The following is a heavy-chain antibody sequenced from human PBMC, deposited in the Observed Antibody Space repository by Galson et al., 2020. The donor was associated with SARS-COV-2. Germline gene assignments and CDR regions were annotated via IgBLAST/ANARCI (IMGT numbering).Heavy chain of an antibody. J-gene: IGHJ6*02. V-gene: IGHV3-9*01. Sequence: GGSLRLSCAASGFTFDDYAMHWVRQAPGKGLEWVSGISWNSGSIGYADSVKGRFTISRDNAKNSLYLQMNSLRAEDTALYYCASLGTYYYDSYGMDVWGQGTTVTVSS. D-gene: IGHD3-22*01. CDR1: GFTFDDYA. CDR3: ASLGTYYYDSYGMDV. CDR2: ISWNSGSI.